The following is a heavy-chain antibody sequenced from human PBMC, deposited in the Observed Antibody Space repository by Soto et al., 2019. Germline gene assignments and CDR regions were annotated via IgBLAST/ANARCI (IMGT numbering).Heavy chain of an antibody. D-gene: IGHD6-13*01. CDR3: ARAGGGSSWYYYYYGMDV. CDR1: GGSISSSNW. V-gene: IGHV4-4*02. J-gene: IGHJ6*02. CDR2: IYHSGST. Sequence: TLSLTCAVSGGSISSSNWWSWVRQPPGKGLEWIGEIYHSGSTNYNPSLKSRVTISVDKSKNQFSLKLSSVTAADTAVYYCARAGGGSSWYYYYYGMDVWGQGTTVTVS.